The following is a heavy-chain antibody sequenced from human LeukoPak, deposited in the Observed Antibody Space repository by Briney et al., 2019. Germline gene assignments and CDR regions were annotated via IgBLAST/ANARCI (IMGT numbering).Heavy chain of an antibody. CDR1: GFTFSSYS. V-gene: IGHV3-21*01. CDR3: ARERCSSTSCYWGGYGMDV. CDR2: ISSSSSYI. Sequence: GGSLRLSCAASGFTFSSYSMNWVRQAQGKGLEWVSSISSSSSYIYYADSVKGRFIISRDNAKNALYLQMNSLRAEDTAVYYCARERCSSTSCYWGGYGMDVWGKGTTVTVSS. J-gene: IGHJ6*04. D-gene: IGHD2-2*01.